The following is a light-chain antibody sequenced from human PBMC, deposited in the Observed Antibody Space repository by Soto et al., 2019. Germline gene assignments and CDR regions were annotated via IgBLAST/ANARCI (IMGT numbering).Light chain of an antibody. J-gene: IGLJ1*01. CDR1: GTDIGGYNY. V-gene: IGLV2-14*01. CDR3: SSYTGSSTSNYV. CDR2: EVT. Sequence: QSALTQPASVSGSPGQSITISCTGTGTDIGGYNYVSWSQQHPGKAPKLIIYEVTNRPSGVSDRFSGSKSGNTASLTISGLQAEDEADYYCSSYTGSSTSNYVFETGTKVTVL.